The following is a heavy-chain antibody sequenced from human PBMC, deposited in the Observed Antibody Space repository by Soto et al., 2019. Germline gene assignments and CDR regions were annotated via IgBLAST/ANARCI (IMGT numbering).Heavy chain of an antibody. Sequence: PGGSLRLSCAASGFTFDDYAMHWVRQAPGKGLEWVSGISWNSGSIGYADSVKGRFTISRDNAKNSLYLQMNSLRAEDTALYYCTTDSYITMIVVRFDYWGHGTLVTVSS. CDR2: ISWNSGSI. D-gene: IGHD3-22*01. CDR1: GFTFDDYA. CDR3: TTDSYITMIVVRFDY. J-gene: IGHJ4*01. V-gene: IGHV3-9*01.